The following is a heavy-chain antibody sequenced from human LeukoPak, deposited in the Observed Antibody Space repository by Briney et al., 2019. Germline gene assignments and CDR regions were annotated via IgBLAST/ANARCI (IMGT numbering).Heavy chain of an antibody. CDR1: GFTVSSNY. Sequence: GGSLRLSCAASGFTVSSNYMSWVSQAPGKGLEWVSVIYSGGSTYYADSVKGRFTISRDNSKNTLYLQMNSLRAEDTAVYYCARESVAAAVDYWGQGTLVTVSS. J-gene: IGHJ4*02. CDR2: IYSGGST. D-gene: IGHD6-13*01. CDR3: ARESVAAAVDY. V-gene: IGHV3-66*01.